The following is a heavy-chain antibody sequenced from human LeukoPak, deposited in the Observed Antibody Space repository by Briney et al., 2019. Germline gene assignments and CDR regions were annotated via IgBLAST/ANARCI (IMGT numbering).Heavy chain of an antibody. D-gene: IGHD3-3*01. J-gene: IGHJ4*02. CDR3: GRGNDF. V-gene: IGHV3-30*02. CDR2: IEYDGTDT. CDR1: GFTFSNYG. Sequence: GGSLRLSCAASGFTFSNYGMHWVRQAPGKGLEWVAFIEYDGTDTHFADSVRGRFTISRDNSEDTLYLQIITLRAVDTAVYYCGRGNDFWGQGTLVTVSS.